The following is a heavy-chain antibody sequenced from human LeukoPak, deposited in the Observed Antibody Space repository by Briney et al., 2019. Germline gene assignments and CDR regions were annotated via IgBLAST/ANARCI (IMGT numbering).Heavy chain of an antibody. J-gene: IGHJ4*02. D-gene: IGHD6-13*01. CDR2: IYYSGST. Sequence: SETLSLTCTVSGGSISSSSYYWGWIRQPPGKGLEWIGSIYYSGSTYYNPSLKSRVTISVDTSKNQFSLKLSSVTAADTAVYYCARGPIAAAVNYWGQGTLVTVSS. CDR1: GGSISSSSYY. CDR3: ARGPIAAAVNY. V-gene: IGHV4-39*01.